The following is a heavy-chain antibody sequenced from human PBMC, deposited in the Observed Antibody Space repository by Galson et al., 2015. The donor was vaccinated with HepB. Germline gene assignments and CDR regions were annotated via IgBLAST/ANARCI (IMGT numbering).Heavy chain of an antibody. Sequence: QSGAEVKKPGESLKISCKASGYSFTNYWIGWVRQMPGKGLEWMGVVNPADSDTRYSPSFRGQVTISADKSITTAHLQWIRLKASDTAMYYCARFSTSGGPCFEFWGQGTLVTVSS. CDR2: VNPADSDT. V-gene: IGHV5-51*01. D-gene: IGHD3-16*01. CDR1: GYSFTNYW. CDR3: ARFSTSGGPCFEF. J-gene: IGHJ5*01.